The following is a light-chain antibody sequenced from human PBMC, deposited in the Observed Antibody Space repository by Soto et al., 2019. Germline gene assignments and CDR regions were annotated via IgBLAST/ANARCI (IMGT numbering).Light chain of an antibody. CDR2: DVY. Sequence: QSVLTQPRSLSGSPGQSVSISCTGTIGDIGRYNYVSWYQQHPGKAPRLLIFDVYKRPSGVPDRFSGSKSGNTASLTISGLQADDEADYYCCSYAGSFTYVIGSGTKVTVL. CDR3: CSYAGSFTYV. CDR1: IGDIGRYNY. V-gene: IGLV2-11*01. J-gene: IGLJ1*01.